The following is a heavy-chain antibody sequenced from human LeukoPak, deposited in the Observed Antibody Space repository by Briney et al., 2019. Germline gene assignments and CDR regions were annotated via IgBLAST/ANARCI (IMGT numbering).Heavy chain of an antibody. Sequence: GGSLRLSCVASGFTFDVHVMHCVRHAPGKGLEWVSGISWNSDSIGYGDSVKGRFTISRDNAKNSLYLQMNSLKAEDTALYYCAKDIELRYSSGWTGGAFDIWGQGTMVTVSS. CDR3: AKDIELRYSSGWTGGAFDI. D-gene: IGHD6-19*01. CDR1: GFTFDVHV. V-gene: IGHV3-9*01. CDR2: ISWNSDSI. J-gene: IGHJ3*02.